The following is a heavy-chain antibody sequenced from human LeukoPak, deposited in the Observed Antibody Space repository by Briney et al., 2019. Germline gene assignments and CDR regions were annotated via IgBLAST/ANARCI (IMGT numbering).Heavy chain of an antibody. CDR3: ARERLEWLIFDY. J-gene: IGHJ4*02. Sequence: PSETLSLTCTVSGGSISSYYWSWIRQPPGKGLEWIGYIFYTGSTNYNPSLKSRVTISVLTSKNRFSLKLSSVTAADTAVYYCARERLEWLIFDYWGQGTLVTVSS. D-gene: IGHD3-3*01. CDR1: GGSISSYY. V-gene: IGHV4-59*01. CDR2: IFYTGST.